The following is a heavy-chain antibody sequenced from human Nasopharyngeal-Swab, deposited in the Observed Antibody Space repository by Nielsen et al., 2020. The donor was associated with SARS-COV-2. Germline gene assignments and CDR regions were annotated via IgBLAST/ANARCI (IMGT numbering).Heavy chain of an antibody. V-gene: IGHV4-30-2*01. CDR3: ARDGPDYGGNSEDY. J-gene: IGHJ4*02. D-gene: IGHD4-23*01. CDR2: IYHSGST. CDR1: GGSISSGGYS. Sequence: SETLSLTCAVSGGSISSGGYSWSWIRQPPGKGLEWIGYIYHSGSTYYNPSLKSRVTISVDTSKNQFSLKLSSVTAADTAVYYCARDGPDYGGNSEDYWGQGTLVTVSS.